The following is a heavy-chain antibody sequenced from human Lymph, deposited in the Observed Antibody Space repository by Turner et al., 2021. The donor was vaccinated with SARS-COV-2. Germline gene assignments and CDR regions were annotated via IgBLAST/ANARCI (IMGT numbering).Heavy chain of an antibody. J-gene: IGHJ6*02. V-gene: IGHV3-30*04. D-gene: IGHD3-10*01. CDR3: ARYASGGYFYYGMDV. Sequence: QVQLVEFGGGVVQPGWSLSLSCSASGFTFSTYAIYWVRQAPGKGLEWVAVISYDGSNKYYADSVKGRFTISRDNSKNTLYLQMNSLRAEDTAVYYCARYASGGYFYYGMDVWGQGTTVTVSS. CDR2: ISYDGSNK. CDR1: GFTFSTYA.